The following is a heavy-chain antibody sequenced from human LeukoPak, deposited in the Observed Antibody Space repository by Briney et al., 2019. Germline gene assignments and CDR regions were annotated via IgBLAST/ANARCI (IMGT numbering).Heavy chain of an antibody. CDR3: ARPYGDLDAFDI. Sequence: SVKVSCKASGGTFSSYAISWVRQAPGQGLEWMGGIIPIFGTANYAQKFQGKVTITADKSTSTAYMELSSLRSEDTAVYYCARPYGDLDAFDIRGQGTMVTVSS. D-gene: IGHD4-17*01. J-gene: IGHJ3*02. CDR1: GGTFSSYA. CDR2: IIPIFGTA. V-gene: IGHV1-69*06.